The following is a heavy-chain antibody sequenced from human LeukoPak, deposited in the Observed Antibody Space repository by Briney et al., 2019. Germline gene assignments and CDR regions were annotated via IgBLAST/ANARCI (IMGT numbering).Heavy chain of an antibody. CDR1: GYTFTSYY. Sequence: ASVKVSCKASGYTFTSYYMHWVRQAPGQGLEWMGIINPSGGSTSYAQKFQGRVTMTRDTSTSTVYMELSSLRSEDTAVYYCARDGIRIGGNHPWDYYYYGMDVWGQGTTVTVSS. D-gene: IGHD4-23*01. V-gene: IGHV1-46*01. J-gene: IGHJ6*02. CDR3: ARDGIRIGGNHPWDYYYYGMDV. CDR2: INPSGGST.